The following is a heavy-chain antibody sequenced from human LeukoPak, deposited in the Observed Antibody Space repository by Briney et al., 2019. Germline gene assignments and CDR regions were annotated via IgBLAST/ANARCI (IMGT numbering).Heavy chain of an antibody. Sequence: SETLSLTCTVSGGSISTSSYYWGWIRQPPGKGLECIGNIYYSGSTYYNPSLKSRVTISVDTSKNQFSLKLSSVTAADTAIYYCARHTWQWLPFDDWGQGTQVTISS. CDR3: ARHTWQWLPFDD. D-gene: IGHD5-12*01. J-gene: IGHJ4*02. V-gene: IGHV4-39*07. CDR1: GGSISTSSYY. CDR2: IYYSGST.